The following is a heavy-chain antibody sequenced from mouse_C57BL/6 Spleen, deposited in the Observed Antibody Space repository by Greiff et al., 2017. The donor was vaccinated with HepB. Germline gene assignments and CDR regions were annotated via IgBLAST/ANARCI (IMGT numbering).Heavy chain of an antibody. J-gene: IGHJ3*01. Sequence: QVQLQQPGAELVRPGSSVKLSCKASGYTFTSYWMDWVKQRPGQGLEWIGNIYPSDSETHYNQKFKDKATLTVDKSSSTAYMQLSSLTSEDSAVYYSARSGGQAWFAYWGQGTLVTVSA. CDR1: GYTFTSYW. D-gene: IGHD3-3*01. CDR3: ARSGGQAWFAY. V-gene: IGHV1-61*01. CDR2: IYPSDSET.